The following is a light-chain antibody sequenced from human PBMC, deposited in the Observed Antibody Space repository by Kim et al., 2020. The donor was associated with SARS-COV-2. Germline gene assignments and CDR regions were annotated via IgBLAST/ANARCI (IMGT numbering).Light chain of an antibody. V-gene: IGKV1-17*03. Sequence: ESVGDRFSLSCRARQGIRNCLSWFQPIPGDVPPRLIYAASSLQSVVPSMFSGGGSGTEFSLPLSSVQPEEFSTYYCLQHDSYPRTFGGETKMDIK. J-gene: IGKJ4*01. CDR1: QGIRNC. CDR2: AAS. CDR3: LQHDSYPRT.